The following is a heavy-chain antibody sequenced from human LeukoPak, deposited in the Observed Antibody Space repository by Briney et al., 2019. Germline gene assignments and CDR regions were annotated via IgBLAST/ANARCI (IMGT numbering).Heavy chain of an antibody. Sequence: GAAVKVSCKASGYTFTGYYMHWVRQAPGQGLEWMGWINPNSGGTNYAQKFQGRVTMTTDTSTSTAYMELRSLRSDDTAVYYCARERLLWFGESSVDFDYWGQGTLVTVSS. V-gene: IGHV1-2*02. CDR2: INPNSGGT. CDR1: GYTFTGYY. J-gene: IGHJ4*02. D-gene: IGHD3-10*01. CDR3: ARERLLWFGESSVDFDY.